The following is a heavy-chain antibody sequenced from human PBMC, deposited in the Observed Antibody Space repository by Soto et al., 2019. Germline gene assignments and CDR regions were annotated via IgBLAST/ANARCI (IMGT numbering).Heavy chain of an antibody. CDR2: INHSGST. J-gene: IGHJ5*02. CDR3: ARELRYCSSTSCYRGLNWFDT. D-gene: IGHD2-2*01. CDR1: GGSFSGYY. V-gene: IGHV4-34*01. Sequence: TSETLSLTCAVYGGSFSGYYWSWIRQPPGKGLEWIGEINHSGSTNYNPSLKSRVTISVDTSKNQFSLKLSSVTAADTAVYYCARELRYCSSTSCYRGLNWFDTWGQGTLVTVSS.